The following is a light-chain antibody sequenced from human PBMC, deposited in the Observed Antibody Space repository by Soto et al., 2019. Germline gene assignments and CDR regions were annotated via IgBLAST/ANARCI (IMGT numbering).Light chain of an antibody. V-gene: IGKV3-20*01. CDR3: QVYDRSPL. J-gene: IGKJ4*01. CDR1: QSVGSNY. CDR2: DAS. Sequence: EIVLTQSPDTLSLSPGERATLSCSASQSVGSNYLAWYQQKPGQAPRLLMYDASGRASGIPDRFSGSGSGTDFTLTISRLEPEDFAVYYCQVYDRSPLFGGGTKVEI.